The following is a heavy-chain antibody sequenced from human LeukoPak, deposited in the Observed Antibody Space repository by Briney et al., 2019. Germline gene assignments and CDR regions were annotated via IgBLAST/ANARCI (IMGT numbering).Heavy chain of an antibody. CDR3: AKRPYELGPMDV. CDR2: IKQDGSET. CDR1: GFTFSSYW. V-gene: IGHV3-7*05. Sequence: GGSLRLSCAATGFTFSSYWMVWARQAPGKGLQWVASIKQDGSETFYVDSVKGRFTISRDNSKNSLYLQMNSLRVEDTAVYYCAKRPYELGPMDVWGQGTTVTVSS. J-gene: IGHJ6*02. D-gene: IGHD5-12*01.